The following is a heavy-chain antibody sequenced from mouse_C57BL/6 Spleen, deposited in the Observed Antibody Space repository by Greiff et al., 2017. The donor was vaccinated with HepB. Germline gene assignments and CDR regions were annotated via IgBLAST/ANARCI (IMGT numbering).Heavy chain of an antibody. CDR3: ARSRGNYGYFDV. V-gene: IGHV1-22*01. CDR2: INPNNGGT. D-gene: IGHD2-1*01. Sequence: EVHLVESGPELVKPGASVKMSCKASGYTFTDYNMHWVKQSHGKSLEWIGYINPNNGGTSYNQKFMGKATLTVNKSSSTAYMELRSLTSEDSAVYYCARSRGNYGYFDVWGTGTTVTVSS. CDR1: GYTFTDYN. J-gene: IGHJ1*03.